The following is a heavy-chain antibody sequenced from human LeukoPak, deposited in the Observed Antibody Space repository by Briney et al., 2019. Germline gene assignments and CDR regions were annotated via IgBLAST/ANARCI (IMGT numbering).Heavy chain of an antibody. CDR3: ARPAIVLRFLEWLSY. Sequence: GGSLRLSCAASGFTFSSYWMSWVRQAPGKGLEWVANIKQDGSEKYYVDSVKGRFTISRDNAKNSLYLQMNSLRAEDTAVYYCARPAIVLRFLEWLSYWGQGTLATVSS. D-gene: IGHD3-3*01. V-gene: IGHV3-7*01. CDR2: IKQDGSEK. CDR1: GFTFSSYW. J-gene: IGHJ4*02.